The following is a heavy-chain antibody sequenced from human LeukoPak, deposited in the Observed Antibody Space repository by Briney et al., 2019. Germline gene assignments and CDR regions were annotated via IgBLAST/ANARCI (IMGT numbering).Heavy chain of an antibody. D-gene: IGHD3-3*02. CDR2: ISDHNGNP. V-gene: IGHV1-18*01. CDR3: ARDSVLGAPYTDY. Sequence: ASVTVSCTASAYIFINYGISWARQAPGQGRGWMGWISDHNGNPNYAQKFEGRVTMTTDTSTSTAYMELTSLTSDDTAVYYCARDSVLGAPYTDYWGQGTLVTVSS. J-gene: IGHJ4*02. CDR1: AYIFINYG.